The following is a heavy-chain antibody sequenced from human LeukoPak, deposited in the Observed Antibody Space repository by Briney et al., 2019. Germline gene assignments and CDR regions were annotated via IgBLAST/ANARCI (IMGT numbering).Heavy chain of an antibody. D-gene: IGHD1-26*01. J-gene: IGHJ3*02. CDR3: ARDQWELYAFDI. V-gene: IGHV1-18*01. Sequence: ASVKVSCKASGYTFTSYGISWVRQAPGQGLEWMGWISAHNGNTNYAQKLQGRVTMTTDTSTSTAYMELRSLRSDDTAVYYCARDQWELYAFDIWGQGTMVTVSS. CDR2: ISAHNGNT. CDR1: GYTFTSYG.